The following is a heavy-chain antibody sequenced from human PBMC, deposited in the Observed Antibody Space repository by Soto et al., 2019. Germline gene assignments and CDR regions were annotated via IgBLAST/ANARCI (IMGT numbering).Heavy chain of an antibody. V-gene: IGHV4-59*01. CDR3: ARDNWSDAFDI. CDR1: GGSISSYY. Sequence: SETLSLTCTVSGGSISSYYWSWIRQPPGKGLEWIGYIYYSGSTNYNPSLKSRVTISVDTSKNQFSLKLSSVTAADTAVYYCARDNWSDAFDIWGQGTMVTVSS. D-gene: IGHD1-1*01. CDR2: IYYSGST. J-gene: IGHJ3*02.